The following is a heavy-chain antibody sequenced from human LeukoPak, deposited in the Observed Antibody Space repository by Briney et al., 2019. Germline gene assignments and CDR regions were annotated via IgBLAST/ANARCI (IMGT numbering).Heavy chain of an antibody. CDR2: ISYSGNT. D-gene: IGHD2-2*01. Sequence: SETLSLTCTVSGGPISSSSDYWGWIRQPPGKGLEWIGTISYSGNTYYSPSLKSRVTISVDTPKNQFSLKLNSVTAADTAVYHCARHWFHCSIAGCYYDSWGQGTLVTVSS. CDR3: ARHWFHCSIAGCYYDS. CDR1: GGPISSSSDY. V-gene: IGHV4-39*01. J-gene: IGHJ4*02.